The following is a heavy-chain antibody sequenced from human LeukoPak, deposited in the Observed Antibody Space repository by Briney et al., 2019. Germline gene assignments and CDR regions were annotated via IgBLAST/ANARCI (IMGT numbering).Heavy chain of an antibody. CDR2: IIPIFGTA. J-gene: IGHJ4*02. Sequence: GASVKVSCKASGGTFSCYAISGVRQAPGQGLEWMGAIIPIFGTANYAQKFQGRVTITADESTSTAYMELSSLRSEDTAVYYCATRLNWGQGTLVTVSS. V-gene: IGHV1-69*13. CDR3: ATRLN. CDR1: GGTFSCYA. D-gene: IGHD2-8*01.